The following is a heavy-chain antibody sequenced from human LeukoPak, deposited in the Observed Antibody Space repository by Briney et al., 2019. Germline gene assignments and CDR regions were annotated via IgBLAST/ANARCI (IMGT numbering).Heavy chain of an antibody. J-gene: IGHJ4*02. CDR1: GFTFSSYT. V-gene: IGHV3-23*01. Sequence: PGGSLRLSCVASGFTFSSYTMSWVRQAPGKGLEWVSSISGGGETTYYADSAKGRFTISRDNSQNTLYLQMNSLRAEDTAVYYCARDYADYVGYFFFDYWGQGTLVTVSS. CDR3: ARDYADYVGYFFFDY. CDR2: ISGGGETT. D-gene: IGHD4-17*01.